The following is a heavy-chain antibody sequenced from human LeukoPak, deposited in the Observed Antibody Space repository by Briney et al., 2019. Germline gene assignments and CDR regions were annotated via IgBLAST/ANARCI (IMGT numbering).Heavy chain of an antibody. CDR1: GGSISSYY. CDR3: ARSAYYYDSSVDAFDI. D-gene: IGHD3-22*01. Sequence: SETLSLTCTVSGGSISSYYWSWIRQPPGKGLEWIGYIYYSGSTNHNPSLKSRVTISVDTSKNQFSLKLSSVTAADTAVYYCARSAYYYDSSVDAFDIWGQGTMVTVSS. CDR2: IYYSGST. V-gene: IGHV4-59*01. J-gene: IGHJ3*02.